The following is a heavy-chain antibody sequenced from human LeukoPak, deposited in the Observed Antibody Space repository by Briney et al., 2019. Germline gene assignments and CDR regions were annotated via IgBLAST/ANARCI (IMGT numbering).Heavy chain of an antibody. D-gene: IGHD2-2*01. CDR3: ARDPRSSPPDY. CDR1: GGTFSSYA. V-gene: IGHV1-18*01. J-gene: IGHJ4*02. CDR2: ISAYNGNT. Sequence: ASVKVSCKASGGTFSSYAISWVRQAPGQGLEWMGWISAYNGNTNYAQKLQGRVTMTTDTSTSTAYMELRSLRSDDTAVYYCARDPRSSPPDYWGQGTLVTVSS.